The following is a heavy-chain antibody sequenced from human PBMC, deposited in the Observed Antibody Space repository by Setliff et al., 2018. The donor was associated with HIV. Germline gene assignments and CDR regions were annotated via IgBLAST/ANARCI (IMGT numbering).Heavy chain of an antibody. CDR2: ISDTADKT. CDR3: AKNTPSIINYPYYYYMDV. Sequence: PGGSLRLSCAASGFSFKIYAMSWVRQAPGKGLEWVSTISDTADKTYYADSVKGRFTISRDNSKSTLYLQMNSLRDGDTALYYCAKNTPSIINYPYYYYMDVWGKGTTVTVSS. D-gene: IGHD1-7*01. CDR1: GFSFKIYA. V-gene: IGHV3-23*01. J-gene: IGHJ6*03.